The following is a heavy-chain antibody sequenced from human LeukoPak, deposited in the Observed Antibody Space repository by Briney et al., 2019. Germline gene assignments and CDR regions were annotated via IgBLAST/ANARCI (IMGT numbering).Heavy chain of an antibody. CDR1: GGSISSYF. V-gene: IGHV4-4*07. CDR2: IYTSGST. CDR3: ARAGLRIWEITFGGVIVNVPNYFDY. D-gene: IGHD3-16*02. Sequence: SETLSLTCTVSGGSISSYFWTWIRQPAGKGLQWIGHIYTSGSTNNNPSLKSRATMSVDTSKKQFSLKLSSVTAADTAVYYCARAGLRIWEITFGGVIVNVPNYFDYWGQGTLVTVSS. J-gene: IGHJ4*02.